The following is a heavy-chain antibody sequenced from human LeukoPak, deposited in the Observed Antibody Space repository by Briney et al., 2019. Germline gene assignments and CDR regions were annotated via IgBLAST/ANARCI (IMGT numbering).Heavy chain of an antibody. D-gene: IGHD3-10*01. J-gene: IGHJ3*02. CDR2: IRYDGSNK. V-gene: IGHV3-30*02. CDR1: GFTFSSYG. Sequence: GGSLRLSCAASGFTFSSYGMHWVRQAPGKGLEWVAFIRYDGSNKYYADSVKGRFTISRDNSKNTLYLQMNSLRAEDTAVYYCAKEGITMVRAAGNDAFDIWGQGTMVTVSS. CDR3: AKEGITMVRAAGNDAFDI.